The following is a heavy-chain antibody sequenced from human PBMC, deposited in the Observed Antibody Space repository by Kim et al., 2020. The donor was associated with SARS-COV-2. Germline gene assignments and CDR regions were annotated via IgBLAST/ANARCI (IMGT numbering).Heavy chain of an antibody. J-gene: IGHJ4*02. D-gene: IGHD1-20*01. V-gene: IGHV3-33*01. CDR3: ARGYTALDY. CDR2: GSPK. Sequence: GSPKYYADFVKGRFTISRDNFKNVLFLQVNSLRVEDKAVYYCARGYTALDYWGQGTLLIVSS.